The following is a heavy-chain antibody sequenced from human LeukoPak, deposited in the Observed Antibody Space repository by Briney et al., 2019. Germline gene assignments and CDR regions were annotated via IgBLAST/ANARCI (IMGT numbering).Heavy chain of an antibody. CDR3: AKDWAVVVVATRYFDY. V-gene: IGHV3-23*01. D-gene: IGHD2-15*01. Sequence: GVSLRLSCAASGVTFSSYAMSWVRQAPGKGLEWVSAISGSGGSTYYADSVKGRFTISRDNSKNTLYLQMNSLRAEDTAVYYCAKDWAVVVVATRYFDYWGQGTLVTVSS. CDR2: ISGSGGST. J-gene: IGHJ4*02. CDR1: GVTFSSYA.